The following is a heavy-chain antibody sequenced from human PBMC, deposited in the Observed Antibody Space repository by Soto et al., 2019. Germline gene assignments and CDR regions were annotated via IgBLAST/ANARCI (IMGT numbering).Heavy chain of an antibody. V-gene: IGHV4-30-2*01. D-gene: IGHD2-21*01. CDR3: ARLGAYYQSLDP. Sequence: SETLSLPWAVFGGSLRSGGYSRSWNRQPPGKGLEWIGYIYHSGSTYYNPSLKSRVTISVDRSKSQFSLTLTSVTPSVTAVYFCARLGAYYQSLDPWGQGALVTVSS. CDR1: GGSLRSGGYS. CDR2: IYHSGST. J-gene: IGHJ5*02.